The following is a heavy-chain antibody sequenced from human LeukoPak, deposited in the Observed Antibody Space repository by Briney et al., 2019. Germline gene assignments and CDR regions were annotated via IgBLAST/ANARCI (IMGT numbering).Heavy chain of an antibody. CDR2: ISYDGSNK. CDR3: ARVNSGYGSFDY. CDR1: GFTFSSYA. Sequence: GGSLRLSCAASGFTFSSYAMHWVRQAPGKGLEWVAVISYDGSNKYYADSVKGRFTISRDNSKNTLYLQMNSLRAEDTAVYYCARVNSGYGSFDYWGQGTLVTVSS. D-gene: IGHD5-12*01. V-gene: IGHV3-30*04. J-gene: IGHJ4*02.